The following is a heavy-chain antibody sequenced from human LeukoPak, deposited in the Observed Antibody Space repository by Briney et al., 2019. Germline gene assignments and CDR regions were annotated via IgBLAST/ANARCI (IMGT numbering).Heavy chain of an antibody. CDR3: ARDSGWWRFDF. J-gene: IGHJ4*02. D-gene: IGHD6-13*01. Sequence: PGGSLRLSCAASGLNFSSRWMNWVRQALGQGLEWVASIKEDGSEKHYVDSVKGRFTISRDNGKNSLYLQMNSLRAEDTAVYYCARDSGWWRFDFWGQGTLVTVSS. CDR1: GLNFSSRW. CDR2: IKEDGSEK. V-gene: IGHV3-7*03.